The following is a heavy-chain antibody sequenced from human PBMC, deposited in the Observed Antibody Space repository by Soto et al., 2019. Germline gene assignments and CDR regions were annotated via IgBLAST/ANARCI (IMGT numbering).Heavy chain of an antibody. CDR3: ARHDTDAYYYGMDV. CDR1: GYSFTSCW. J-gene: IGHJ6*02. V-gene: IGHV5-10-1*01. CDR2: IDPSDSYT. D-gene: IGHD5-18*01. Sequence: GESLKISCKGSGYSFTSCWISWVRQMPGKGLEWMGRIDPSDSYTNYSPSFQGHVTISADKSISTAYLQWSSLKASDTAMYYCARHDTDAYYYGMDVWGQGTTVTSP.